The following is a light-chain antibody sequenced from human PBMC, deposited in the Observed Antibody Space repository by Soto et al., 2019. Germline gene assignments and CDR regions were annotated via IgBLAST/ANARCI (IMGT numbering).Light chain of an antibody. Sequence: QSVLTQPPSVSATLGQGVTLSCSGGDSNIGSTAVNWYQQVPGTAPKLLIYSSNQRPSGVPDRISGSKSGTSASLAISGLQSEDEADYYCAAWDDDLHVWLFGGGTKLTVL. CDR2: SSN. CDR1: DSNIGSTA. V-gene: IGLV1-44*01. CDR3: AAWDDDLHVWL. J-gene: IGLJ2*01.